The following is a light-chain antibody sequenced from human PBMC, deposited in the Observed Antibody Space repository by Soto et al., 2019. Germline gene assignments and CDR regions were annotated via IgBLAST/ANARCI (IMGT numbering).Light chain of an antibody. V-gene: IGKV2-28*01. CDR1: QSLLHSNGYNY. CDR2: LGS. Sequence: DIAMTQSPLSLPVTPGEPASISCRSSQSLLHSNGYNYLDWYLQKPGQSPQLLIYLGSNRASGVPDRFSGSGSGTDFTLKISRVEAEDVGVYCCMQALQTPPTFGQGTMVDI. J-gene: IGKJ1*01. CDR3: MQALQTPPT.